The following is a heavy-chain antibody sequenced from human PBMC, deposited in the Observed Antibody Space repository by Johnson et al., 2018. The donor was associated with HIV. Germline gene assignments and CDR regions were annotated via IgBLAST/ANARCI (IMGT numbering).Heavy chain of an antibody. CDR3: AKDKFMFLENPVDAFDV. CDR1: GFTFRTYG. J-gene: IGHJ3*01. D-gene: IGHD3-3*01. Sequence: QVQVVESGGGVVQPGRSLRLSCAASGFTFRTYGMHWVRQAPGKGLEWVAVISFDGSNKYYADSVKGLFTISRDNPNNTLYLQMNSLRGEDTAVYYCAKDKFMFLENPVDAFDVWGQGTMVTFSS. CDR2: ISFDGSNK. V-gene: IGHV3-30*18.